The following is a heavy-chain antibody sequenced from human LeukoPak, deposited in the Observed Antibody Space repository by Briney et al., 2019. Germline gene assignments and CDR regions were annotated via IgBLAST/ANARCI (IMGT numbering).Heavy chain of an antibody. V-gene: IGHV3-9*01. D-gene: IGHD3-10*01. Sequence: GRSLRLSCAASGFTFDDYAMHWVRQAPGKGLEWVSGISWNSGSIGYADSVKGRFTISRDNAKNSLYLQMNSLRAEDTALYYCAKVGRSGSYSYWGQGTLVTVSS. J-gene: IGHJ4*02. CDR1: GFTFDDYA. CDR3: AKVGRSGSYSY. CDR2: ISWNSGSI.